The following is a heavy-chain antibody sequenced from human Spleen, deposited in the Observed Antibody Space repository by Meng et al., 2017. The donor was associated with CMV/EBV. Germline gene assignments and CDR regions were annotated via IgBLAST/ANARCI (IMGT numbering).Heavy chain of an antibody. Sequence: SETLSLTCTVSGGSISSYYWSWIRQPPGKGLEWIGYIYYSGSTNYNPSLKSRVTISVDTSKNQFSLKLSSVTAADTTVYYCARGDEWLQQLDYWGQGTLVTVSS. CDR2: IYYSGST. J-gene: IGHJ4*02. CDR3: ARGDEWLQQLDY. V-gene: IGHV4-59*01. D-gene: IGHD3-3*01. CDR1: GGSISSYY.